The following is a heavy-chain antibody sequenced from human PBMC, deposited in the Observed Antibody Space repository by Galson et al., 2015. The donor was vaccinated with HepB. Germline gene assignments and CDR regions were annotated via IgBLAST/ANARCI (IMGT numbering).Heavy chain of an antibody. V-gene: IGHV1-69*13. J-gene: IGHJ4*02. CDR2: IIPIFGTA. CDR1: GGTFSSYA. CDR3: ARDLVSFGELTGDFDY. D-gene: IGHD3-10*01. Sequence: SVKVSCKASGGTFSSYAISWVRQAPGQGLEWMGGIIPIFGTANYARKFQGRVTITADESTSTAYMELSSLRSEDTAVYYCARDLVSFGELTGDFDYWGQGTLVTVSS.